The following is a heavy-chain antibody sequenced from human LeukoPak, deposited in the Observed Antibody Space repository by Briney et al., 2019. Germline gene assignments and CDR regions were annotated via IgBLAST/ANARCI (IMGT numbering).Heavy chain of an antibody. CDR1: GFTFSSYP. J-gene: IGHJ4*02. Sequence: GGSLRLSCAASGFTFSSYPMHWVHQAPGKGLEWVAVISYDGSNKYYADSVKGRFTISRDNSKNTLYLQMNSPRAEDTAVYYCARDTARNYYFDSWGQGTLVTVSS. CDR2: ISYDGSNK. V-gene: IGHV3-30-3*01. CDR3: ARDTARNYYFDS. D-gene: IGHD5-18*01.